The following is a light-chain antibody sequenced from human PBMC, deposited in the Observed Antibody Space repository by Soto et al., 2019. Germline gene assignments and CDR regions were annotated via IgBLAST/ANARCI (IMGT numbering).Light chain of an antibody. V-gene: IGKV2-28*01. CDR1: QGPRLSNGNTY. Sequence: DIVMTQSPFSLPVTPGGRPSFSCRFSQGPRLSNGNTYLDWYLQKPGQSPQLLIYSVSNRASGVPERFSGSGSGTDFTLKISRVEAEDVGVYYCMNAVQTLTFGGGTKVEI. J-gene: IGKJ4*01. CDR2: SVS. CDR3: MNAVQTLT.